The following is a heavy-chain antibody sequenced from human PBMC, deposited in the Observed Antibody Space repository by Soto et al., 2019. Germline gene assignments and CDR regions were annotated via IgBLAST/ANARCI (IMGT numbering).Heavy chain of an antibody. Sequence: SETLSLTCAVYGGSFSGYYWSWIRQPPGKGLEWIGEINHSGSTNYNPSLKSRVTISVDTSKNQFSLKLSSVTAADTAVYYCARGAGIAAAGMVDYYYGMGVWGQGTTLTVSS. CDR3: ARGAGIAAAGMVDYYYGMGV. CDR2: INHSGST. J-gene: IGHJ6*02. CDR1: GGSFSGYY. V-gene: IGHV4-34*01. D-gene: IGHD6-13*01.